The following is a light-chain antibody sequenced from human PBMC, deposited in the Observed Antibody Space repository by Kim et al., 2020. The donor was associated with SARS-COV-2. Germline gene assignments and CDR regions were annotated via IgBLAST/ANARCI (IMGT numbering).Light chain of an antibody. CDR1: KLGDRY. Sequence: SYELTQPPSVSVSPGQTASITCSGDKLGDRYVCWYQQKPGQSPVLVIYQDFKRPSGIPERFSGSNSGNIGTLTISGTQAMDEADYYCQAWDSGTVVFGGGTKVTVL. CDR2: QDF. V-gene: IGLV3-1*01. CDR3: QAWDSGTVV. J-gene: IGLJ2*01.